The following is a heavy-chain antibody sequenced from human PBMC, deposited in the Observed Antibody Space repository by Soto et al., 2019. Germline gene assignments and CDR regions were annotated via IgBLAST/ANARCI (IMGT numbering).Heavy chain of an antibody. Sequence: QVHLVESGGGLVEPGGSLRLSCAASGFSFSVSYMTWIRQAPGRGLESISYISGTSSDTNYADSVKGRFTISRDNTKNSLYLQMNSLRAEDTAVYYCTRDPRTLDVWGQGTTVTVSS. CDR2: ISGTSSDT. CDR1: GFSFSVSY. V-gene: IGHV3-11*06. J-gene: IGHJ6*02. CDR3: TRDPRTLDV.